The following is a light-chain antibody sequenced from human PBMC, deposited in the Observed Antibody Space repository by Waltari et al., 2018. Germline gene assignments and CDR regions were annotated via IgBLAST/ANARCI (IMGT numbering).Light chain of an antibody. V-gene: IGLV10-54*04. CDR2: RNN. Sequence: QAGLTQPPSVSKGLRQPATLTCTGNNNNVGNQGAAWLQQHQGHPPKLLSYRNNNRPSGISERFSASRSGNTASLTITGLQPEDEADYYCSAWDSSLSAWVFGGGTRLTVL. CDR1: NNNVGNQG. J-gene: IGLJ2*01. CDR3: SAWDSSLSAWV.